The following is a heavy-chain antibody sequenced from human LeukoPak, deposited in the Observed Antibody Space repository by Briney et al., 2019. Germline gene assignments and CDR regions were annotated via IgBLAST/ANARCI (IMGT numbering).Heavy chain of an antibody. D-gene: IGHD1-26*01. CDR2: ISGSGYST. CDR1: GFRFNNYA. J-gene: IGHJ4*02. CDR3: AQWSRYFDY. V-gene: IGHV3-23*01. Sequence: GGSLRLSCAASGFRFNNYAMIWVRQGPGKGLEWVSAISGSGYSTYYADSVKGRFTISRDNSKNTLYLQMNSLRAEDTALYFCAQWSRYFDYWGQGTLVTVSS.